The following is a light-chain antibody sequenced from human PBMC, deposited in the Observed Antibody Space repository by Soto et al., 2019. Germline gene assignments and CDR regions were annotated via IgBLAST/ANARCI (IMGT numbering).Light chain of an antibody. CDR1: QTMKSEY. Sequence: EIVLTQSPGTLSLSPGERAALSCRASQTMKSEYLAWYQQKPGQAPRPLIHGAYSRVTGIADRFSGRGSGTDFTLTISRLEPDDFAVYYCQVYGSFFGPGTKVDVK. CDR3: QVYGSF. CDR2: GAY. J-gene: IGKJ3*01. V-gene: IGKV3-20*01.